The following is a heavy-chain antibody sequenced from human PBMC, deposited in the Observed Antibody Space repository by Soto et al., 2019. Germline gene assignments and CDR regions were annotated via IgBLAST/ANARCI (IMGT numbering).Heavy chain of an antibody. V-gene: IGHV3-23*01. CDR2: LTGTGFTI. CDR1: GFNFANYA. J-gene: IGHJ6*02. CDR3: AKDQVAARRFYYYGMDV. D-gene: IGHD6-6*01. Sequence: EVQLLESGGGLVQPGGSMRLSCAASGFNFANYAMTWVRQAPGKGLEWVSSLTGTGFTIHYADSVKGRFTISRDNSKNMVFLQLDSLRAEYTAVYFCAKDQVAARRFYYYGMDVWGQGTTVTVSS.